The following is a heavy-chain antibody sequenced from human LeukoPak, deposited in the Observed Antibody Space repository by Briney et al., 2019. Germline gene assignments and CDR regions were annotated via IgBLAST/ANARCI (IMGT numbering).Heavy chain of an antibody. CDR2: INPSGGST. D-gene: IGHD6-19*01. Sequence: ASVKVSCKASGYTFTNYYMHWVRQAPGQGLEWMGIINPSGGSTSYAQKVRGRVTMTRDTSTSTVYMELSSLRSEDTAMYYCARGESARRDIAVAGVSDYWGQGTLVIVSS. CDR3: ARGESARRDIAVAGVSDY. J-gene: IGHJ4*02. CDR1: GYTFTNYY. V-gene: IGHV1-46*01.